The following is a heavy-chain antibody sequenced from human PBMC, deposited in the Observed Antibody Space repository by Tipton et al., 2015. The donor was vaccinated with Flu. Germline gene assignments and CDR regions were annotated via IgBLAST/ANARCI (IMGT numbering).Heavy chain of an antibody. V-gene: IGHV4-34*01. D-gene: IGHD5-12*01. CDR1: GGSFSGYY. CDR3: ARGSGYTNAYLDF. CDR2: ITHSGSP. Sequence: TLSLTCAVYGGSFSGYYWSWIRQPPGEGLEWIGEITHSGSPNYNPSLKSRVTISVDTSKNQFSLKVTSLTAADTAVYYCARGSGYTNAYLDFWGQGTLVAVSS. J-gene: IGHJ4*02.